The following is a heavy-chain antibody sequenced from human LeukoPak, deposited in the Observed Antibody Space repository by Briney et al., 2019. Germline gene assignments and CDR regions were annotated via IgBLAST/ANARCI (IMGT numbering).Heavy chain of an antibody. Sequence: PAGSLTLSCAASGFTFSSYATNWVRHAPAPGLERVSGMGGSGGSTYYADSVKGRFTISRDNSKNTLYLQMNSLRAEDTAVYYCAKDRVTTATTRYFDCWGQGTLVTVSS. D-gene: IGHD4-11*01. V-gene: IGHV3-23*01. J-gene: IGHJ4*02. CDR2: MGGSGGST. CDR1: GFTFSSYA. CDR3: AKDRVTTATTRYFDC.